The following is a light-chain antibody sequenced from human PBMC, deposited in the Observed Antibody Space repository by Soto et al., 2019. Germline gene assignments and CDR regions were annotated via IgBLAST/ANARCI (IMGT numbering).Light chain of an antibody. CDR3: YSYTTTSTYV. Sequence: QSVLTQPASVSGSPGQSITLSCTGTTSDVGGYHFVSWYQQHPGKAPKLMIYEVTNRPSGVSDRFSGSKSGNTASLTISGLQAEDAADYYCYSYTTTSTYVFGSGTKVTVL. J-gene: IGLJ1*01. CDR2: EVT. V-gene: IGLV2-14*01. CDR1: TSDVGGYHF.